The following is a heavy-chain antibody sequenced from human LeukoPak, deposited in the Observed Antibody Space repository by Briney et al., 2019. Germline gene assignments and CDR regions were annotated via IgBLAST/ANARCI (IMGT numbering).Heavy chain of an antibody. Sequence: AGGSLRLSCAASGFTLSSYNMNWVRQAPGKGLEWVSSISGGSSYIYYADSVKGRFTISRDNAKNSLYLQMNSLRDEDTAVYYCARPGYCSGGGCKVLHYGMDVWGQGTTVTVSS. CDR2: ISGGSSYI. D-gene: IGHD2-15*01. CDR3: ARPGYCSGGGCKVLHYGMDV. J-gene: IGHJ6*02. CDR1: GFTLSSYN. V-gene: IGHV3-21*01.